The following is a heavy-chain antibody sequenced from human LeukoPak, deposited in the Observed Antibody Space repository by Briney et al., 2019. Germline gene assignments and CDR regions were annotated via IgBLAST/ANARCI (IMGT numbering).Heavy chain of an antibody. Sequence: GGSLRLSCAASGFTFSNEMNWVRQAPGKGLEWVSYISSSGSTIYYADSVKGRFTISRDNAKNSLYLQMNSLRAEDTALYYCARDGDTVLTRGYYYYMDVWGKGTTVTVSS. CDR3: ARDGDTVLTRGYYYYMDV. J-gene: IGHJ6*03. CDR1: GFTFSNE. D-gene: IGHD4-23*01. CDR2: ISSSGSTI. V-gene: IGHV3-48*03.